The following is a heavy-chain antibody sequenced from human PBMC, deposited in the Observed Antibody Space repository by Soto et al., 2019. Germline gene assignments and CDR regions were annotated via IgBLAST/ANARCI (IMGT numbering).Heavy chain of an antibody. J-gene: IGHJ6*02. D-gene: IGHD2-2*01. CDR2: INHSGST. CDR1: GGSFSGYY. CDR3: ARGTGRSSTSRYYYGMDV. V-gene: IGHV4-34*01. Sequence: SETLSLTCAVYGGSFSGYYWSWIRQPPGKGLEWIGEINHSGSTNYNPSLKSRVTISVDTSKNQFSLKLSSVTAADTAVYYCARGTGRSSTSRYYYGMDVWGQGTTVTVSS.